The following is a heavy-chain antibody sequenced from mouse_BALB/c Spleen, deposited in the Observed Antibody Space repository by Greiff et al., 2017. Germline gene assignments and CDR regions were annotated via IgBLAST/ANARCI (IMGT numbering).Heavy chain of an antibody. V-gene: IGHV5-17*02. J-gene: IGHJ4*01. Sequence: DVMLVESGGGLVQPGGSRKLSCAASGFTFSSFGMHWVRQAPEKGLEWVAYISSGISTIYYADTVKGRFTISRDNPKNTLFLQMTSLRSEDTAMYYCAKGGNYGYGAMDYWGQGTSVTVSS. CDR1: GFTFSSFG. CDR2: ISSGISTI. D-gene: IGHD1-2*01. CDR3: AKGGNYGYGAMDY.